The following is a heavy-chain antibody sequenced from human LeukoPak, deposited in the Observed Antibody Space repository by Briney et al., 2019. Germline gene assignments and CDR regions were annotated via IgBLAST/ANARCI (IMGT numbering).Heavy chain of an antibody. Sequence: GGSLRHSCAASGFTFSGYGLHWVRQAPGKGLEWVAVISHDGSNKYYADSVKGRFTISRDNSNNTLYLQMNSLRADDTAVYYCARGIAPGATPPLDYGGQGTLVTVSS. V-gene: IGHV3-30-3*01. CDR3: ARGIAPGATPPLDY. CDR2: ISHDGSNK. J-gene: IGHJ4*02. D-gene: IGHD2-2*01. CDR1: GFTFSGYG.